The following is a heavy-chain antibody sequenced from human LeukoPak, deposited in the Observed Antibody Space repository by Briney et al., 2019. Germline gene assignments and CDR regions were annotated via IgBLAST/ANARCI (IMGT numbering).Heavy chain of an antibody. CDR1: GYRFDRYW. CDR2: IGPGDSDT. CDR3: ARRRDGYNYFADY. J-gene: IGHJ4*02. D-gene: IGHD5-24*01. V-gene: IGHV5-51*01. Sequence: GESLKISCKASGYRFDRYWIGWVRQMPGKGLEWMGIIGPGDSDTRYSPSFQGQATMSVDKSSSTAYLQWSSLKASDTAMYYCARRRDGYNYFADYWGQGTLVTVSS.